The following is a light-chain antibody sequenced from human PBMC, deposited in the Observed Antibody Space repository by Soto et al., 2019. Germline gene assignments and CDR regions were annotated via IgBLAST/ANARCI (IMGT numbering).Light chain of an antibody. J-gene: IGLJ1*01. CDR2: EVS. V-gene: IGLV2-14*01. CDR3: SSYTSSGTLV. Sequence: QSVLTQPASVSRSPGQSITISCTGTSSDVGGYNYVSWYQQHPGKAPKLMIYEVSNRPSGVSNRFSGSKSGNTASLTISGLQAEDEADYYCSSYTSSGTLVLGTGTKVTVL. CDR1: SSDVGGYNY.